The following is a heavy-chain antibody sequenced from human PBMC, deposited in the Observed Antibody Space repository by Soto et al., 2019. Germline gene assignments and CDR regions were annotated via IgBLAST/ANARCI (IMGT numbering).Heavy chain of an antibody. Sequence: GGSLRLSCAASGFTVSSNSMSWVRQAPGKGLQWVSIIYGVGSTYYADSVKGRFTISRDDSKNTLYLQMSSLRAEDTAVYYCARVYCTTTDCWRYIDFSGQGTPVTVSS. J-gene: IGHJ4*02. CDR3: ARVYCTTTDCWRYIDF. CDR2: IYGVGST. CDR1: GFTVSSNS. D-gene: IGHD2-8*01. V-gene: IGHV3-66*01.